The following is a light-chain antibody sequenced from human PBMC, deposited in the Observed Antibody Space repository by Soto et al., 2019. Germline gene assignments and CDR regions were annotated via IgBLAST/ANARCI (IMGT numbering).Light chain of an antibody. CDR2: SGD. CDR3: AAWDDSPNLRLV. V-gene: IGLV1-44*01. CDR1: SSNIGRHS. Sequence: QSVLSQPPSASGTPGQTVTISCSGGSSNIGRHSVDWYQQFPGTATRLLIYSGDQRPSGVPDRFSGSKSGTSASLAISGLQSEDEADYYRAAWDDSPNLRLVFGGGTKLTVL. J-gene: IGLJ2*01.